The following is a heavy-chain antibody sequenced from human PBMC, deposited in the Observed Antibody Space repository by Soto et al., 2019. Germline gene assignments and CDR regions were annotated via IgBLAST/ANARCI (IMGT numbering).Heavy chain of an antibody. CDR1: GFTFSSYT. D-gene: IGHD4-4*01. CDR3: ARAFSNGYFDY. V-gene: IGHV3-21*02. J-gene: IGHJ4*02. Sequence: EVQLVESGGGLVKPGGSLRLSCAASGFTFSSYTMYWVRQAPGMGLEWVSSISTSSNYIYYADSVKGRFTISRDNANNSLYLQTTSLRAEDTAVYFCARAFSNGYFDYWGQGILVTVSS. CDR2: ISTSSNYI.